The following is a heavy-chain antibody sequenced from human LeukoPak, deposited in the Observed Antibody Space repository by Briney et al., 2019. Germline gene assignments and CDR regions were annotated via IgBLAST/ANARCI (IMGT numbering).Heavy chain of an antibody. CDR3: TSRGFGELQKSYNY. D-gene: IGHD3-10*01. J-gene: IGHJ4*02. CDR2: IRSKANSYAT. V-gene: IGHV3-73*01. CDR1: GFTFSGSA. Sequence: GSLRLSCAASGFTFSGSAMHWVRQASGKGLEWVGRIRSKANSYATTYAASVKGRFTISRDDSKNTAYLQMNSLKTEDTAVYYCTSRGFGELQKSYNYWGQGTLVTVSS.